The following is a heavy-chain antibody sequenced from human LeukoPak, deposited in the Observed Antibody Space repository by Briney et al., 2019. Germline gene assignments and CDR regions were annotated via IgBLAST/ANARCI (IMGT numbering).Heavy chain of an antibody. D-gene: IGHD1-26*01. Sequence: PSETLSLTCAVSGYSISSGYYWGWIRQPPGKGLEWIGSIYHSGSTYYNPSLKSRVTISVDTSKNQFSLKLSSVTAADTAVDYCARQDCGSYGVLDYWGQGTLVTVSS. CDR3: ARQDCGSYGVLDY. CDR1: GYSISSGYY. V-gene: IGHV4-38-2*01. J-gene: IGHJ4*02. CDR2: IYHSGST.